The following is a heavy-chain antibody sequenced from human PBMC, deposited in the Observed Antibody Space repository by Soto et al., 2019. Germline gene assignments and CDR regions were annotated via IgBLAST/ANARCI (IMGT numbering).Heavy chain of an antibody. D-gene: IGHD6-6*01. CDR2: IYPGDSDT. Sequence: GESLKISCKGSGYSFTSYWIGWVRQMPGKGLEWMGIIYPGDSDTRYSPSFQGQVTISADKSISTAYLQWSSLKASDTAMYYCARQEIAARPGNWFDPWGQGTLVTVSS. CDR1: GYSFTSYW. J-gene: IGHJ5*02. CDR3: ARQEIAARPGNWFDP. V-gene: IGHV5-51*01.